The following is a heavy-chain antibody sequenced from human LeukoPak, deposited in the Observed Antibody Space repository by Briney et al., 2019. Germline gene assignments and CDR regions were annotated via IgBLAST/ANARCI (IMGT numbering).Heavy chain of an antibody. CDR3: AREARYCSSTSCYQYQRINWFDP. V-gene: IGHV4-34*01. Sequence: SETLSLTCAVYGGSFSGYYWSWLRQPPGKGLEWIGEINHSGSTNYNPSLKSRVTISVDTSKNQFSLKLSSVTAADTAVYYCAREARYCSSTSCYQYQRINWFDPWGQGTLVTVSS. CDR1: GGSFSGYY. CDR2: INHSGST. J-gene: IGHJ5*02. D-gene: IGHD2-2*01.